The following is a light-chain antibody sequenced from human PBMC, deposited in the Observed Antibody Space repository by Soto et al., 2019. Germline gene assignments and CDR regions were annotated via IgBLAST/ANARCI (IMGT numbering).Light chain of an antibody. J-gene: IGKJ1*01. CDR1: QSVSSN. Sequence: IVLTQSPGALSLSPGEGATLSCSASQSVSSNLAWYQQKRGQAPRLLIYDASNRATGIPARFSGSGSGTDFTLTISSLEPEDFAVYYCQQRSNWLWTFGQGTKVDIK. CDR2: DAS. CDR3: QQRSNWLWT. V-gene: IGKV3-11*01.